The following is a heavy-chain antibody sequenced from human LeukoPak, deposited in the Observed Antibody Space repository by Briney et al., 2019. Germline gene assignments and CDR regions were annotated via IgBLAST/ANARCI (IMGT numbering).Heavy chain of an antibody. CDR1: GGSICSSNYY. CDR2: IHYSETT. D-gene: IGHD2-2*01. CDR3: ARGPTYQPIDY. V-gene: IGHV4-39*02. Sequence: SETLSLTCTVSGGSICSSNYYWGWIRQPPGKGLEWIASIHYSETTYCNPSLKSRVTISVDTSKNHFSLKLSSVTAADTAVYYCARGPTYQPIDYWGQGTLVTVSS. J-gene: IGHJ4*02.